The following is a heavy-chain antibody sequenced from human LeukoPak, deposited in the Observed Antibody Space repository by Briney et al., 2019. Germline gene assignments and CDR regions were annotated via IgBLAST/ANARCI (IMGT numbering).Heavy chain of an antibody. Sequence: PGGSLRPSCAASGFTFSSYAMHWVRQAPGKGLEWVAVISYDGSNKYYADSVKGRFTISRDNSKNTLYLQMNSLRAEDTAVYYCARDLVLWFGDPSYAHYYGMDVWGQGTTVTVSS. J-gene: IGHJ6*02. V-gene: IGHV3-30-3*01. D-gene: IGHD3-10*01. CDR1: GFTFSSYA. CDR3: ARDLVLWFGDPSYAHYYGMDV. CDR2: ISYDGSNK.